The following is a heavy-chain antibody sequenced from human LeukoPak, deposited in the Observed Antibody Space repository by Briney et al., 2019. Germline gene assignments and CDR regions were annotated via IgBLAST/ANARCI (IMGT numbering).Heavy chain of an antibody. CDR2: INHSGST. J-gene: IGHJ6*02. D-gene: IGHD3-3*01. CDR3: ARDSFGVVTYYYYGMDV. Sequence: SETLSLTCAVYGGSFSGYYWSWIRQPPGKGLEWIAEINHSGSTNYNPSLKSRVTISVDTSKNQFSLKLSSVTAADTAVYYCARDSFGVVTYYYYGMDVWGQGTTVTVSS. V-gene: IGHV4-34*01. CDR1: GGSFSGYY.